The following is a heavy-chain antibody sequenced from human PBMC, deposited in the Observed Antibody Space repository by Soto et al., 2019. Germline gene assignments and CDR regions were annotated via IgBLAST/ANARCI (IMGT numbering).Heavy chain of an antibody. V-gene: IGHV4-34*01. CDR2: INHSGST. Sequence: QVQLQQWGAGLLKPSETLSLTCAVYGGSFSGYYWSWIRQPPGKGLEWIGEINHSGSTNYNPALQRRVTISVCTAKNQFSLQLSTVTAADPAVYYCARTYSSSWSPFEYWGQGTLVTVSS. CDR3: ARTYSSSWSPFEY. J-gene: IGHJ4*02. CDR1: GGSFSGYY. D-gene: IGHD6-13*01.